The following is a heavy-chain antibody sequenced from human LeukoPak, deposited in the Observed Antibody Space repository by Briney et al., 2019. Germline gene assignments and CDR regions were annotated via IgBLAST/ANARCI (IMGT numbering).Heavy chain of an antibody. Sequence: SETLSLTCTVSGGSISTYYWSWLRQPPGKGLEWIGYVYYSGSTNYNPSLMSRVTISVDTSENQFSLKLSSVTAADTAMYYCARVWREVVVVAATSYYFDYWGQGTLVTVSS. CDR1: GGSISTYY. CDR3: ARVWREVVVVAATSYYFDY. J-gene: IGHJ4*02. D-gene: IGHD2-15*01. CDR2: VYYSGST. V-gene: IGHV4-59*01.